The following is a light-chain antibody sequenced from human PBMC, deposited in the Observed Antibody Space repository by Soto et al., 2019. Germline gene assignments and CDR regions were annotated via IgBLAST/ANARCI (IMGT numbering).Light chain of an antibody. CDR2: EDN. CDR3: CSYAGSSTYVV. Sequence: QSALTQPASVSGSPGQSITISCTGTSSDVGSYNLVSWYQQHPGEAPKLMIYEDNKRPSGVSNRFSGSKSGNTASLTISGLQAEDEADYYCCSYAGSSTYVVFGGGTKLTVL. J-gene: IGLJ2*01. V-gene: IGLV2-23*01. CDR1: SSDVGSYNL.